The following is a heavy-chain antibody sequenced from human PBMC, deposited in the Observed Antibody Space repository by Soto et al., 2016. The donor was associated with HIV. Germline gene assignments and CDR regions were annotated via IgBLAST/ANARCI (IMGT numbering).Heavy chain of an antibody. CDR2: IYTSGST. CDR1: GGSISSGSYY. Sequence: QVQLQESGPGLVKPSQTLSLTCTVSGGSISSGSYYWSWIRQPAGKGLEWIGRIYTSGSTNYNPSLKSRVTISVDTSKNQFSLKLSSVTAADTAVYYCAREHDFWSGYYYFDYWAGNPGHRLL. CDR3: AREHDFWSGYYYFDY. V-gene: IGHV4-61*02. D-gene: IGHD3-3*01. J-gene: IGHJ4*02.